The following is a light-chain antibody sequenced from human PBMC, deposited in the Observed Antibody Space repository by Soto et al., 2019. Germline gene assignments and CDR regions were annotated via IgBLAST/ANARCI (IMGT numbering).Light chain of an antibody. Sequence: EIVMTQSPATLSVSPGERATLSCRASQRVSSNLAWYQQKPGQAPRLLIYGASTRATGIPARFSGSGSGTEVTLTISSLQSGDFAVYYCQQYNNWPQTFGQGTKVEIK. CDR1: QRVSSN. CDR2: GAS. V-gene: IGKV3-15*01. CDR3: QQYNNWPQT. J-gene: IGKJ1*01.